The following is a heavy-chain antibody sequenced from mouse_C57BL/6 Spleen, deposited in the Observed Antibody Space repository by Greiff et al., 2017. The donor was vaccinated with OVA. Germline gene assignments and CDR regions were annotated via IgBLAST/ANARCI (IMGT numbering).Heavy chain of an antibody. CDR2: IDPSDSYT. CDR1: GYTFTSYW. J-gene: IGHJ3*01. V-gene: IGHV1-69*01. Sequence: VQLQQPGAELVMPGASVKLSCKASGYTFTSYWMHWVKQRPGQGLEWIGEIDPSDSYTNYNQKFKGKSTLTVDKSSSTAYMQLSSLTSEDSAVYYCARGLRLGWFAYWGQGTLVTVSA. D-gene: IGHD3-2*02. CDR3: ARGLRLGWFAY.